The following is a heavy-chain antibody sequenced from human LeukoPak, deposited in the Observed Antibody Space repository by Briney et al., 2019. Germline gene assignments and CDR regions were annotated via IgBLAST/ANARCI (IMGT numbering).Heavy chain of an antibody. CDR2: ISGSGGST. Sequence: TGGSLRLSCAASGFTFSSDAMSWVRQAPGKGREWGSAISGSGGSTYYADSVKGRFTISRDNSNNTLYLQMHSLRAEDTAVYYCAKDRRGAAAGTALDYWGQGTLVTVSS. CDR3: AKDRRGAAAGTALDY. V-gene: IGHV3-23*01. CDR1: GFTFSSDA. D-gene: IGHD6-13*01. J-gene: IGHJ4*02.